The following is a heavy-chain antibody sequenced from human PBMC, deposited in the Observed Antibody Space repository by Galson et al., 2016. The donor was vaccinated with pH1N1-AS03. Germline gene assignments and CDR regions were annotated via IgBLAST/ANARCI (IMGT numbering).Heavy chain of an antibody. CDR3: ARWSNDYGSY. J-gene: IGHJ4*02. Sequence: QSGAEVKKPGESLEISCKGSGYSFPSHWIAWVRQMPGKGLEWMGIIYPSDSDTRYNSSFQGQVTISADTSISTAYLQWNSLKASDTAIYYCARWSNDYGSYWGQGTLVTVSS. V-gene: IGHV5-51*01. CDR2: IYPSDSDT. D-gene: IGHD4-17*01. CDR1: GYSFPSHW.